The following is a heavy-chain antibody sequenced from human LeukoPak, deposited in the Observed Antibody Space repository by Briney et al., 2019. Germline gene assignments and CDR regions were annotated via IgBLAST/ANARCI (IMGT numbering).Heavy chain of an antibody. Sequence: GRSLRLSCAASGFTFDDYAMHWVRQAPGKGLEWVSGISWNSGSIGYADSVKGRFTISRDNAKNSLYLQMNSLRAEDTALYYCAKDRDYGALWYFDLWGRGTLVTVSS. CDR3: AKDRDYGALWYFDL. CDR2: ISWNSGSI. V-gene: IGHV3-9*01. D-gene: IGHD4-17*01. CDR1: GFTFDDYA. J-gene: IGHJ2*01.